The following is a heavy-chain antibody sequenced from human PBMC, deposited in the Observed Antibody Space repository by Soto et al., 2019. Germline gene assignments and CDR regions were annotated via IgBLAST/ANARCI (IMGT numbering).Heavy chain of an antibody. Sequence: QVQLQESGPGLVKPSQTLSLTCTVSGGSISSGDYYWGWIRQPPGKGLEWIGYIYYSGSTYYNPSLKSRFTISVDTSKNQCSLKLSSVTAADTAVYYCARDFRGDYYGSGWFDPWGQGTLVTVSS. D-gene: IGHD3-10*01. CDR1: GGSISSGDYY. J-gene: IGHJ5*02. CDR3: ARDFRGDYYGSGWFDP. V-gene: IGHV4-30-4*01. CDR2: IYYSGST.